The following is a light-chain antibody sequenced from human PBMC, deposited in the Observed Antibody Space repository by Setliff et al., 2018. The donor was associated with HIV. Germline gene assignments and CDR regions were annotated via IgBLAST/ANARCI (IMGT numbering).Light chain of an antibody. V-gene: IGLV3-21*04. Sequence: YELTQPHSVSVATAQTGPRITCGGNNIGSKSVHWYQQKPGQAPVLVIYYDSDRPSGIPERFSGSNSGNTATLTISRVEAGDEADYYCQVWDNSSDHPYVFGTGTKVTV. CDR2: YDS. CDR1: NIGSKS. CDR3: QVWDNSSDHPYV. J-gene: IGLJ1*01.